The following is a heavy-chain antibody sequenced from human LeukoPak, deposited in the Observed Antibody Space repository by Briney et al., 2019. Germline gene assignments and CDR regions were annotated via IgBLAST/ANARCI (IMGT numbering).Heavy chain of an antibody. J-gene: IGHJ5*02. CDR1: GFTFSSYA. CDR3: ARDAYYDFWSGYYRRANWFDP. Sequence: GGSLRLSCAASGFTFSSYAMHWVRQAPGKGLEWMAVISYDGSNKYYADSVKGRFTISRDNSKNTLYLQMNSLKAEDTAVYYCARDAYYDFWSGYYRRANWFDPWGQGTLVTVSS. CDR2: ISYDGSNK. V-gene: IGHV3-30-3*01. D-gene: IGHD3-3*01.